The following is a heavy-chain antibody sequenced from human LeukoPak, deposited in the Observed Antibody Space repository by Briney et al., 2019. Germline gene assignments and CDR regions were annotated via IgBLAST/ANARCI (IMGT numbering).Heavy chain of an antibody. CDR3: ARANLFPNFDY. CDR1: GFTFSRHS. CDR2: ISSSSSTI. Sequence: GGSLRLSCAASGFTFSRHSMNWVRQAPGKGLEWVSYISSSSSTIYYADSVKGRFTLSRDNAENSLYLRMNSLRAEDTAVYYCARANLFPNFDYWGQGTLVTVSS. V-gene: IGHV3-48*01. J-gene: IGHJ4*02.